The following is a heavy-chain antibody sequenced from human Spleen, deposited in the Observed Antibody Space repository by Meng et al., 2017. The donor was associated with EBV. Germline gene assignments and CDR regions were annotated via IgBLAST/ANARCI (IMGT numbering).Heavy chain of an antibody. CDR2: ISTYNDNA. CDR1: GYIVTKIG. J-gene: IGHJ4*02. Sequence: QDTLVQSRNKVKQPGASVKVACKASGYIVTKIGIDWVRHAPGQGLEWLGWISTYNDNANHAPALRDRVTMTTDTSANTVYLDLRNLRFDDTAVYYCTRGDLWGQGTLVTVSS. V-gene: IGHV1-18*01. CDR3: TRGDL.